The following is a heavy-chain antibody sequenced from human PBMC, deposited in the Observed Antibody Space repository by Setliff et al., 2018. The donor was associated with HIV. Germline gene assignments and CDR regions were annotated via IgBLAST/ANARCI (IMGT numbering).Heavy chain of an antibody. Sequence: LRLSCAASGFTFSEYGMNWVRQAPGKGLEWVSSMTSSSSYIYYADSVKGRFTISRDNVKNSLYLQMNSLRAEDTAVYYCARDRTIFGVGNAFDIWGQGTRVTVSS. CDR2: MTSSSSYI. CDR1: GFTFSEYG. V-gene: IGHV3-21*06. J-gene: IGHJ3*02. CDR3: ARDRTIFGVGNAFDI. D-gene: IGHD3-3*01.